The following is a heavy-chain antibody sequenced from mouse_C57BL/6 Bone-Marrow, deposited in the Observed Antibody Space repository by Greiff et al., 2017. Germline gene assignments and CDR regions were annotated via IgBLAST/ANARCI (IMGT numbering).Heavy chain of an antibody. CDR3: ARWGHGNYWYFDV. Sequence: QVQLQQPGAELVMPGASVKLSCKASGYTFTSYWMPWVKQRPGQGLEWIGEIDPSDSYTNYNQKFKGKSTLTVDKSSSTAYMQLSSLTSEDSAVYYCARWGHGNYWYFDVWGTGTTVTVSS. V-gene: IGHV1-69*01. CDR1: GYTFTSYW. J-gene: IGHJ1*03. CDR2: IDPSDSYT. D-gene: IGHD2-1*01.